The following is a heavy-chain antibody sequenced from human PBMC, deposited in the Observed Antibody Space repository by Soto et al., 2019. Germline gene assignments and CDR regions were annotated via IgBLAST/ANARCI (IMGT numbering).Heavy chain of an antibody. D-gene: IGHD6-19*01. V-gene: IGHV4-34*01. J-gene: IGHJ3*01. CDR2: VNHNGRN. CDR3: ARGGSSDWQVAFDF. Sequence: SETLSLTFTVYGGSFSGYFWNWIRQAPGKGLEWIGKVNHNGRNNYNPSLKSRVTISMDMSKNQSSLKLTSVTAADTAVYYCARGGSSDWQVAFDFWGQGTMVTVSS. CDR1: GGSFSGYF.